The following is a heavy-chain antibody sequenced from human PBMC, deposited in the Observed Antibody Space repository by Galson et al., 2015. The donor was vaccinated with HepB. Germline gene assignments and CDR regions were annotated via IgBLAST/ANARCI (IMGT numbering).Heavy chain of an antibody. CDR3: ARSPQSGYFLAFDY. V-gene: IGHV1-3*01. Sequence: SVKVSCKASGYTFTSYAMHWVRQAPGQRLEWMGWINAGNGNTKYSQKFQGRVTITRDTSASTAYMELSSLRSEDTAVYYCARSPQSGYFLAFDYWGQGTLVTVSS. D-gene: IGHD3-22*01. CDR1: GYTFTSYA. J-gene: IGHJ4*02. CDR2: INAGNGNT.